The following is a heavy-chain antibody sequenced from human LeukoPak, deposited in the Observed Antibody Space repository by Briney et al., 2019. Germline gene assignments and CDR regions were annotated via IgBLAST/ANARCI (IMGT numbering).Heavy chain of an antibody. Sequence: ASVKVSCKASGYTFTRYDINWVRQATGQGLEWMGWMNPNSGNTGYAQKFQGRVTITADKSTSTAYMELSSLRSEDTAVYYCARDSGYDFNWFDPWGQGTLVTVSS. CDR3: ARDSGYDFNWFDP. V-gene: IGHV1-8*03. D-gene: IGHD5-12*01. J-gene: IGHJ5*02. CDR2: MNPNSGNT. CDR1: GYTFTRYD.